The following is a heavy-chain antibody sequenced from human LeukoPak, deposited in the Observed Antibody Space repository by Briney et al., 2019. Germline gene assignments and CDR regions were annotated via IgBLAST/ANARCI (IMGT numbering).Heavy chain of an antibody. V-gene: IGHV3-66*02. CDR2: IYSGGST. J-gene: IGHJ4*02. CDR1: GFTVSSNY. D-gene: IGHD3-3*01. Sequence: GGSLRLSCAASGFTVSSNYMSWVRQAPRKGLEWVSVIYSGGSTYYADSVKGRFTISRDNSKNTLYLQMYSLRAEDTAVYYCARDWSWSGYYKGLAVDYWGQGTLVAVSS. CDR3: ARDWSWSGYYKGLAVDY.